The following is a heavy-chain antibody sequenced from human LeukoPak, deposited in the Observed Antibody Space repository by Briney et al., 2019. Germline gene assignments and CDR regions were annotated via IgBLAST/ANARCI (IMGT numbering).Heavy chain of an antibody. V-gene: IGHV3-30*04. CDR3: ARGPKRWLQPYYFDY. CDR2: ISYDGSNK. J-gene: IGHJ4*02. CDR1: GFTFSSYA. D-gene: IGHD5-24*01. Sequence: GRSLRLSCAASGFTFSSYAMHWIRQAPGKGLEWVAVISYDGSNKYYAGSVKGRFTISRNNSKNTLYLQMNSLRAEDTAVYYCARGPKRWLQPYYFDYRGQGTLVTVSS.